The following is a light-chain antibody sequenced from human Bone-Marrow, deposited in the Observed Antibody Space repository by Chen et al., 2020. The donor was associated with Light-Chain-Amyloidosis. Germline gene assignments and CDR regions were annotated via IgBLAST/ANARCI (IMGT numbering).Light chain of an antibody. J-gene: IGLJ3*02. Sequence: SYVLTQPSSVSVAPGQTATIACGGNNIGSTSVNWYQQTPGQAPLLAVYDDSDRPSEIPERLSGSNSGNTATLTISRVEAGDEADYYCQVWNRSSDRPVFGGGTKLTVL. CDR1: NIGSTS. V-gene: IGLV3-21*02. CDR2: DDS. CDR3: QVWNRSSDRPV.